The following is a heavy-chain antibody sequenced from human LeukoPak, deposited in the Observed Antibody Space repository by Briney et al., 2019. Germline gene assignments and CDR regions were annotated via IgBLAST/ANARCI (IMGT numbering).Heavy chain of an antibody. CDR2: IKQDGSEK. D-gene: IGHD2-21*02. V-gene: IGHV3-7*01. J-gene: IGHJ3*02. Sequence: GGSLRLSCAASGFTFSSYWMSWVRQAPGKGLEWVANIKQDGSEKYYVDSVKGRFTISRDNAKNSLYLQMNSLRAEDTAVYYCARDRGPTDRGAFDIRGQGTMVAVSS. CDR3: ARDRGPTDRGAFDI. CDR1: GFTFSSYW.